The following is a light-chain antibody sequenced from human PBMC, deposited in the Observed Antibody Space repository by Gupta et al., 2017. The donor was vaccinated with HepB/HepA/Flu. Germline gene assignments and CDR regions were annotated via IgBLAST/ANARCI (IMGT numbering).Light chain of an antibody. CDR3: QQYGSSPRT. V-gene: IGKV3-20*01. CDR2: GSS. J-gene: IGKJ1*01. Sequence: IVLTQSPGTLSLSPGERATLSCRACQSVTSSYLAWYQQKPGQPPRLRIYGSSSRATGIPDRFSGSGSGTVFTLTISRLEPDDVAVYYCQQYGSSPRTFGQGTKVEIK. CDR1: QSVTSSY.